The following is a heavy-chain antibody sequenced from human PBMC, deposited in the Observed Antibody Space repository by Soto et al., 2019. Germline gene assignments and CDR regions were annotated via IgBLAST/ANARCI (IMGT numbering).Heavy chain of an antibody. CDR2: IYPGDSDT. CDR3: ASGGTDDAVAGNYYFDY. Sequence: GESLKSSGKGSGYSFTSYWIGWVRQRPWKGLEWMGIIYPGDSDTRYSPSFQGQVTISADKSISTAYLQWSSLKASDTAMYYCASGGTDDAVAGNYYFDYWGQGTLVTVSS. D-gene: IGHD6-19*01. J-gene: IGHJ4*02. V-gene: IGHV5-51*01. CDR1: GYSFTSYW.